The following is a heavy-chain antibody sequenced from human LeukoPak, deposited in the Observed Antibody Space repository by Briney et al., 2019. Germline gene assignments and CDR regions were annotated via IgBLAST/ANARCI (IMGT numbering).Heavy chain of an antibody. J-gene: IGHJ4*02. V-gene: IGHV1-2*02. CDR2: INPNSGGT. Sequence: ASVKVSCKASGYTFTGYYMHWVRQAPGQGLEWTGWINPNSGGTNYAQKFQGRATMTRDTSISTAYMELSRPRSDDTAVYYCARRIFGGVIVSPNDYWGQGTLVTVSS. D-gene: IGHD3-16*02. CDR1: GYTFTGYY. CDR3: ARRIFGGVIVSPNDY.